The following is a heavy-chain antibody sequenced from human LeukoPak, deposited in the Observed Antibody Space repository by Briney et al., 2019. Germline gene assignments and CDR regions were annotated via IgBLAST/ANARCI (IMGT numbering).Heavy chain of an antibody. CDR3: ARGQGFLLDL. J-gene: IGHJ5*02. V-gene: IGHV3-53*01. CDR1: GFSVSTKY. D-gene: IGHD3-10*01. Sequence: PGGSLRLSCAASGFSVSTKYMSWGRQAPGKGLEWGSIINVGGDTYYADSVKGRFTISRDTSKNTVYLQMDNLRAEDTVVYYCARGQGFLLDLWGQGTLVTVSS. CDR2: INVGGDT.